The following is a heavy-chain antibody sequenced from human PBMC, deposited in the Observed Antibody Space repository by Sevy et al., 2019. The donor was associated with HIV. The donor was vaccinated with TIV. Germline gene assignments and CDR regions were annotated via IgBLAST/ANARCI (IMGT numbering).Heavy chain of an antibody. CDR2: INHSGST. J-gene: IGHJ5*02. D-gene: IGHD3-3*01. CDR3: ARRRTTSYDFWSGYYRDWFDP. Sequence: SETLSLTCAVYGGSFSGYYWSWIRQPPGKGLEWIGEINHSGSTNYNPSLKSRVTISVDTSKNQVSLKRSSVTAADTAVYYCARRRTTSYDFWSGYYRDWFDPWGQGTLVTVSS. CDR1: GGSFSGYY. V-gene: IGHV4-34*01.